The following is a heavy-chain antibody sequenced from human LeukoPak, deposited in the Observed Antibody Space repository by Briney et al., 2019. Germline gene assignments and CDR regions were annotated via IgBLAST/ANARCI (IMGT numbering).Heavy chain of an antibody. CDR1: GSTVTSYD. V-gene: IGHV1-8*03. CDR3: ARAGGPAVTTHYFDY. Sequence: ASVKVSCKASGSTVTSYDINWVRQATGQGLEWMGWMNPNSGNTGYAQKFQGRVTITRNTPISTAYMELSSLRSEDTAVYYCARAGGPAVTTHYFDYWGQGTLVTASS. D-gene: IGHD4-17*01. CDR2: MNPNSGNT. J-gene: IGHJ4*02.